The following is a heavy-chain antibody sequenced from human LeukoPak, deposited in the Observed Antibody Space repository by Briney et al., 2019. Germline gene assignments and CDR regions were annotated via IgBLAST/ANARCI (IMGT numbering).Heavy chain of an antibody. D-gene: IGHD5-24*01. CDR1: GFTFSSYA. V-gene: IGHV3-30*01. J-gene: IGHJ4*02. Sequence: PGRSLRLSCAASGFTFSSYAMHWFRQAPGKGLEWVAVISYDGSNKYYADSVKGRFTISRDNSKNTLYLQMNSLRAEDTAVYYCARDGEMATITRLFDYWGQGTLVTVSS. CDR2: ISYDGSNK. CDR3: ARDGEMATITRLFDY.